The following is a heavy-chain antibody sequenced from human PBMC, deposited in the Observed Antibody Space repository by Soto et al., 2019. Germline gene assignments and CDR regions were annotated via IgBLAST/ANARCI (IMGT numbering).Heavy chain of an antibody. CDR2: IYYSGST. CDR1: GGSISSGGYY. CDR3: ARTPGGAFRYFDY. J-gene: IGHJ4*02. V-gene: IGHV4-31*03. Sequence: SETLSLTCTVSGGSISSGGYYWSWIRQHPGKGLEWIGYIYYSGSTYYNPSLKSRVTISVDTSKNQFSLKLSSVTAADTAVYYCARTPGGAFRYFDYWGQGTLVTVSS. D-gene: IGHD2-8*02.